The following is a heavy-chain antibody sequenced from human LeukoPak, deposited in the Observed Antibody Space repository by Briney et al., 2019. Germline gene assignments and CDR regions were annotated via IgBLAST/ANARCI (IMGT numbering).Heavy chain of an antibody. D-gene: IGHD2-21*02. CDR1: GFTFSSYS. CDR3: ARDGGGDFYSCWFDP. Sequence: GGSLRLSCAASGFTFSSYSMNWVRQAPGKGLEWVSYISSSSSTIYYADSVKGRFTISRDNAKNSLYLQMNSLRAEDTAVYYCARDGGGDFYSCWFDPWGQGTLVTVSS. J-gene: IGHJ5*02. V-gene: IGHV3-48*01. CDR2: ISSSSSTI.